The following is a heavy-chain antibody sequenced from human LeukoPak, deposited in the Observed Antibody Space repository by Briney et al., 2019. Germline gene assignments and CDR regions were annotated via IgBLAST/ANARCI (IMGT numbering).Heavy chain of an antibody. Sequence: GGSLRLSCAASGFTFSSSWMDWVRQAPGKGLEWVASINPDGNKKYSADSVKGRFTISRDSAENSLYLQMNSLRVEDTAFYYCARDLAYSRLDYWGQGMLVTVSS. CDR3: ARDLAYSRLDY. CDR1: GFTFSSSW. J-gene: IGHJ4*02. D-gene: IGHD5-18*01. V-gene: IGHV3-7*01. CDR2: INPDGNKK.